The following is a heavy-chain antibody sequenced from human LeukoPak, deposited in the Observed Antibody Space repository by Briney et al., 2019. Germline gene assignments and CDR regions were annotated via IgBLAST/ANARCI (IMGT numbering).Heavy chain of an antibody. J-gene: IGHJ4*02. CDR1: GFMFSDYY. D-gene: IGHD6-13*01. CDR3: ARVYGVLGSRDQQLLH. Sequence: GGSLRLSCAASGFMFSDYYMTWIRQAPGKGLEFISFISSSGSYTNSADTVKGRFTISRDNAKNSLYLQMNSLRAEDTAVYYCARVYGVLGSRDQQLLHWGQGTLVTVSS. V-gene: IGHV3-11*06. CDR2: ISSSGSYT.